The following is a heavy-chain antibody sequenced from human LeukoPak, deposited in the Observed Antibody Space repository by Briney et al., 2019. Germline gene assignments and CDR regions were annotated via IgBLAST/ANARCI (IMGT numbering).Heavy chain of an antibody. D-gene: IGHD5-12*01. CDR2: INPSGGST. V-gene: IGHV1-46*01. CDR1: GYTFTSYY. J-gene: IGHJ5*02. Sequence: ASVKVSCKASGYTFTSYYMHWVRQAPGQGLEWMGIINPSGGSTSYAQKFQGRVTMTRDTSTSTAYMELSSLRSEDTAVYYCARAEGLLVAFDPWGQGTLVTVSS. CDR3: ARAEGLLVAFDP.